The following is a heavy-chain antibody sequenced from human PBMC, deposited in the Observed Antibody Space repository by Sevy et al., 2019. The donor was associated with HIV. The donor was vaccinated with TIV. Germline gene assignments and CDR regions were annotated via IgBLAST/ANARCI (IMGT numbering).Heavy chain of an antibody. Sequence: SETLSLTCTVSGGSISSYYWSWIRQPPGKGLEWIGYIYYSGSTNYNPSLKSGVTISVDTSKNQLSLKLSSVTAADTAVYYCARRGSGSYYANFDYWGQGTLVTVSS. V-gene: IGHV4-59*01. CDR2: IYYSGST. D-gene: IGHD3-10*01. CDR3: ARRGSGSYYANFDY. CDR1: GGSISSYY. J-gene: IGHJ4*02.